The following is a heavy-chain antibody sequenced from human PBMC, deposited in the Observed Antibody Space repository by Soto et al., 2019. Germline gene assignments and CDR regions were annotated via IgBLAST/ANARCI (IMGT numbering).Heavy chain of an antibody. V-gene: IGHV1-46*02. CDR3: ARPPFPGCLNAVCYAVDY. J-gene: IGHJ4*02. CDR1: GYTFNDYY. CDR2: INPSGGST. Sequence: ASVKVSCKASGYTFNDYYLHWVRQAPGQGLEWMGMINPSGGSTSYAQKFQGRVTMTRDTSTTTVYMEVSSLKSEDTAVYYCARPPFPGCLNAVCYAVDYGGQATLV. D-gene: IGHD2-8*01.